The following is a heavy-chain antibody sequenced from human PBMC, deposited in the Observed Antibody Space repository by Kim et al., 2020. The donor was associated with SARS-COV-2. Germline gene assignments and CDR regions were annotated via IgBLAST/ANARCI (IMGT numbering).Heavy chain of an antibody. V-gene: IGHV3-9*01. J-gene: IGHJ4*02. D-gene: IGHD4-17*01. CDR3: AKEEKKMTTVTTVFDY. Sequence: SAKCRFTISRDNAKNTQYLKMNSMRAEDTALYYCAKEEKKMTTVTTVFDYWGQGTLVTVSS.